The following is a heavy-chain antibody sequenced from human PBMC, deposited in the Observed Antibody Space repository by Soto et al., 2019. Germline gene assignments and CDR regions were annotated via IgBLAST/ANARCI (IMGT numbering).Heavy chain of an antibody. D-gene: IGHD1-26*01. Sequence: QVQLVQSGAEVKKPGSSVKVSCKASGGTFSSYAISWVRQAPGQGLEWMGGIIPIFGTANYAQKFQGRVTIIADESRRTAYMELSSLRFEGTAVYYCARPGGRGDYSYGMDVWGQGTTVTVSS. CDR2: IIPIFGTA. J-gene: IGHJ6*02. V-gene: IGHV1-69*12. CDR1: GGTFSSYA. CDR3: ARPGGRGDYSYGMDV.